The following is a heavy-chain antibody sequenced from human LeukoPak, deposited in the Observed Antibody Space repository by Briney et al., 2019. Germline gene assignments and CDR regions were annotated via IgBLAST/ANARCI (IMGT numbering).Heavy chain of an antibody. CDR3: ASRPDCGGDCYSAHYFDY. V-gene: IGHV1-69*04. D-gene: IGHD2-21*02. Sequence: ASVKVSCKASGGTFSSYAISWVRQAPGQGLEWMGRIIPILGIANYAQKLQGRVTITADKSTSTAYMELSSLRSEDTAVYYCASRPDCGGDCYSAHYFDYWGQGTLVTVSS. J-gene: IGHJ4*02. CDR1: GGTFSSYA. CDR2: IIPILGIA.